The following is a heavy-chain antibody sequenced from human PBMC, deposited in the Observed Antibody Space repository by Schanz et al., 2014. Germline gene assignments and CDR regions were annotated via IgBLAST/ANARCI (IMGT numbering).Heavy chain of an antibody. D-gene: IGHD5-18*01. CDR3: ATRGDSYGGPLDY. CDR1: GFTVNTNY. V-gene: IGHV3-66*03. J-gene: IGHJ4*02. CDR2: MYINSGST. Sequence: EVQLVESGGGLIQPGGSLRLSCAVSGFTVNTNYMSWVRQAPGKGLEWISSMYINSGSTQYADSVKGRFIISRDSSKNTLYLQLNRLRLDDTAVYYCATRGDSYGGPLDYWGQGNLVTVSS.